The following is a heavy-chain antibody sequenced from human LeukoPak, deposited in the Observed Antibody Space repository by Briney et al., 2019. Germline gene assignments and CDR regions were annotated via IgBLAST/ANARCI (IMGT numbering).Heavy chain of an antibody. Sequence: GGSLRLSGAASGFTFTSYSMNWDRQAPGKGLEWVSTISGGGGSTYYADSVKGRFTISRDNSKNTLYLQVNSLRAEDTAVYYCAKGGKWDVTPFDYWGQGTLVTVSS. CDR3: AKGGKWDVTPFDY. V-gene: IGHV3-23*01. J-gene: IGHJ4*02. D-gene: IGHD1-26*01. CDR2: ISGGGGST. CDR1: GFTFTSYS.